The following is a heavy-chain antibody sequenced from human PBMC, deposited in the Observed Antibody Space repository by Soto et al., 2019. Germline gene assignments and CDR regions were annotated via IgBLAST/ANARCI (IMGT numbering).Heavy chain of an antibody. J-gene: IGHJ5*02. CDR2: IYYSGST. D-gene: IGHD3-9*01. V-gene: IGHV4-59*01. CDR1: GGSISSYY. CDR3: ARRYYDILTGEEGFDP. Sequence: QVQLQESGPGLVKPSETLSLTCTVSGGSISSYYWSWIRQPPGKGLEWIGYIYYSGSTNYNPSLKIRVTISVETSKNQFSLKLSSVTAADTAVYYCARRYYDILTGEEGFDPWGQGTLVTVSS.